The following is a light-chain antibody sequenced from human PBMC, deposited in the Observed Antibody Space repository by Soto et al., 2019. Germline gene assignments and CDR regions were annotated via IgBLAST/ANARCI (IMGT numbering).Light chain of an antibody. CDR1: SSDVGSYNL. V-gene: IGLV2-23*03. CDR2: EGS. Sequence: HSVLTQPASVSGSPGQSITISCTGTSSDVGSYNLVSWYQQHPGKAPKLMIYEGSKRPSGVSNRFSGSKSGNTASLTISGLQAEDEADYYCCSYAGSSTFNVVFGGGTKLTVL. CDR3: CSYAGSSTFNVV. J-gene: IGLJ2*01.